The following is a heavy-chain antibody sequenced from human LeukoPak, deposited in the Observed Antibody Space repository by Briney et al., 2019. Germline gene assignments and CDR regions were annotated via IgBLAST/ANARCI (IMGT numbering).Heavy chain of an antibody. CDR3: ARVGEWELHNWFDP. CDR1: GYTFTSYG. V-gene: IGHV1-18*01. Sequence: GASVKVSCKASGYTFTSYGISWVRQAPGQGLEWMGWVSAYNGNTNYAQKLQGRVTMTTDTSTSTAYMELRSLRSDDTAVYYCARVGEWELHNWFDPWGQGTLVTVSS. D-gene: IGHD1-26*01. J-gene: IGHJ5*02. CDR2: VSAYNGNT.